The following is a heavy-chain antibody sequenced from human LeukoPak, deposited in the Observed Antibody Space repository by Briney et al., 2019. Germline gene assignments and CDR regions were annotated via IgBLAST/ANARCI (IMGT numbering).Heavy chain of an antibody. V-gene: IGHV3-49*04. Sequence: GGSLRLSCAASGFAFSSYSMNWVRQAPGKGLEWVGFIRSKAYGGTTEYAASVKGRFTISRDDSKSIAYLQMNSLKTEDTAVYYCTRVWFGELFPNWFDPWGQGTLVTVSS. CDR1: GFAFSSYS. J-gene: IGHJ5*02. CDR3: TRVWFGELFPNWFDP. D-gene: IGHD3-10*01. CDR2: IRSKAYGGTT.